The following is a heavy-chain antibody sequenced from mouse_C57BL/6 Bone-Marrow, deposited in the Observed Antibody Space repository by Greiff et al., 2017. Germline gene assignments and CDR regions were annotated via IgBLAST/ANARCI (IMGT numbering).Heavy chain of an antibody. D-gene: IGHD1-1*01. Sequence: EVKLVESGPGLAKPSQTLSLTCSVSGYSITSDYWHWIRKFPGNKLEYMGYISSSGSTYYNPPPKSRISLTRAKSTNQSYLQLHSVPTEDTATDYCARFYYYPWYFDVWGTGTTVTVSS. J-gene: IGHJ1*03. CDR2: ISSSGST. V-gene: IGHV3-8*01. CDR3: ARFYYYPWYFDV. CDR1: GYSITSDY.